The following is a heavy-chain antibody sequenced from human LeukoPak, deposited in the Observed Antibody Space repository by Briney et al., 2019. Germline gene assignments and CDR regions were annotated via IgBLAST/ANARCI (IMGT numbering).Heavy chain of an antibody. CDR1: GGSISTYY. Sequence: PSETLSLTCTLSGGSISTYYWSWVRQPPGKGLEWIGYIYYTGSTNYNPSLKSRVTISVDTSKNQFSLKLSSVTAADTAVYYCARLSVRDSSGYYPDYWGQGTLVTVSS. V-gene: IGHV4-59*08. CDR2: IYYTGST. D-gene: IGHD3-22*01. CDR3: ARLSVRDSSGYYPDY. J-gene: IGHJ4*02.